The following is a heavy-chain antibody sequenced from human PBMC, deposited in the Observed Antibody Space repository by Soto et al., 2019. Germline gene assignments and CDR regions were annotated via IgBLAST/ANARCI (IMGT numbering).Heavy chain of an antibody. J-gene: IGHJ4*02. CDR1: GFIVSSNY. CDR3: ARDKIPDILTGYYDEY. D-gene: IGHD3-9*01. V-gene: IGHV3-66*01. Sequence: EVQLVESGGGLVQPGGSLRLSCAASGFIVSSNYLIWVRQAPGKGLEWVSVIYSGGSTYYADSVKGRFTISRDNSKNTLYLQMNSLRAEDTAVYYCARDKIPDILTGYYDEYWGQGTLVTVSS. CDR2: IYSGGST.